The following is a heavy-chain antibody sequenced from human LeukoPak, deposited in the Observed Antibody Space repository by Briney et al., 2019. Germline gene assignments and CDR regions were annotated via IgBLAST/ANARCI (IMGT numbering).Heavy chain of an antibody. CDR1: GGTFSSYA. J-gene: IGHJ4*02. V-gene: IGHV1-69*06. D-gene: IGHD5-18*01. CDR3: ARGNQLWLKGSYFDY. Sequence: ASVKVSCKASGGTFSSYAISWVRQAPGQGLEWMGGIIPIFGTANYAQKFQGRVTITADKSTSTAYMELSSLRSEDTAVYYCARGNQLWLKGSYFDYWGQGTLVTVSS. CDR2: IIPIFGTA.